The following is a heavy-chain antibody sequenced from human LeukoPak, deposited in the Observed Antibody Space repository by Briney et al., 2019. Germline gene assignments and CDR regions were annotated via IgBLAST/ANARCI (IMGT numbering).Heavy chain of an antibody. Sequence: GGSLRLSCAASGFTFSSYAMSWVRQAPGKGLKWVSAISGSGGSTYYADSVKGRFTISRDNSKNTLYLQMISLRAEDTAVYYCAKDVVVVPAASFDYWGQGTLVTVSS. CDR1: GFTFSSYA. D-gene: IGHD2-2*01. V-gene: IGHV3-23*01. CDR2: ISGSGGST. CDR3: AKDVVVVPAASFDY. J-gene: IGHJ4*02.